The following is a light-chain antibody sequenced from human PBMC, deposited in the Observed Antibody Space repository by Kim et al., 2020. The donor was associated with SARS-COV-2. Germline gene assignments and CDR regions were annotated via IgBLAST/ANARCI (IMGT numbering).Light chain of an antibody. CDR1: QSIGSW. Sequence: SASVGARVTSTCRASQSIGSWVAWYQQKPGTAPKLLISDASSLQTGVPSRFSGSGSGTEFTLIISSLQPDDFASYYCQQYSSYPTFGQGTKVDIK. CDR2: DAS. V-gene: IGKV1-5*01. J-gene: IGKJ1*01. CDR3: QQYSSYPT.